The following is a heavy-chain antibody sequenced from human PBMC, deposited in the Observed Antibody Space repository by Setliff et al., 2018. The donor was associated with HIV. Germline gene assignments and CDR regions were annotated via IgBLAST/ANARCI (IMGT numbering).Heavy chain of an antibody. Sequence: ASVKVSCKASGYTFSNYGITWVRQAPGQGPEWMGWISAYNGDTNYAQKFQGRFTMTTDTSTSTAYMELRSLRSDDTAVYYCTRDEFYYDFRQGYYYYYMDVWGKGTTVTVSS. CDR1: GYTFSNYG. D-gene: IGHD3-22*01. J-gene: IGHJ6*03. CDR2: ISAYNGDT. CDR3: TRDEFYYDFRQGYYYYYMDV. V-gene: IGHV1-18*01.